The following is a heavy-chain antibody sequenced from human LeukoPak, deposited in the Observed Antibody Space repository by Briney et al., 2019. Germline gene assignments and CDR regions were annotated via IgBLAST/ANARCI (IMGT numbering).Heavy chain of an antibody. Sequence: PGGSLRLSCAVSGFTFSVYGMNWVRQAPGKGLEWLSHISSGGTTIYYADSVKGRFTVSRDNVENSLFLQKNSLRVDDTAVYYCVRDFEVPAAAPDYYNFYYMDVWGTGTTVTVSS. D-gene: IGHD2-2*01. V-gene: IGHV3-48*04. J-gene: IGHJ6*03. CDR3: VRDFEVPAAAPDYYNFYYMDV. CDR1: GFTFSVYG. CDR2: ISSGGTTI.